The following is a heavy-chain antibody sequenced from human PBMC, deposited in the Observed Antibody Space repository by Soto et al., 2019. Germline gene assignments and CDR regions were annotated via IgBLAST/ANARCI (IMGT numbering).Heavy chain of an antibody. CDR3: ARDIPPRDSGWYGYYYYYGMDV. J-gene: IGHJ6*02. D-gene: IGHD6-19*01. CDR1: GFTFSRYA. V-gene: IGHV3-30-3*01. CDR2: ISYDGSNK. Sequence: QVQLVESGGGVVQPGRSLRLSCAASGFTFSRYAMHWVRQAPGKGLEWVAVISYDGSNKYYADSVKGRFTISRDNSKNTLYLQMSGLRAEDTAVYYCARDIPPRDSGWYGYYYYYGMDVWGQGTTVTVSS.